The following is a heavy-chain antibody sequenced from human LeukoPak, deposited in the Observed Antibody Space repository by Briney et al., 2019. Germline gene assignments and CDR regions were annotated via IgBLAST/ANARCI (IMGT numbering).Heavy chain of an antibody. Sequence: GESLKISCKGSGYSFTSYWIGWVRQMPGKGLEWMGIIYPGDSDTRYSPSFQGQVTISADKSISTACLQWSSLKASDTAMYYCARHAKAYGSSCDYWGQGTLVTVSS. J-gene: IGHJ4*02. CDR2: IYPGDSDT. D-gene: IGHD6-13*01. CDR3: ARHAKAYGSSCDY. CDR1: GYSFTSYW. V-gene: IGHV5-51*01.